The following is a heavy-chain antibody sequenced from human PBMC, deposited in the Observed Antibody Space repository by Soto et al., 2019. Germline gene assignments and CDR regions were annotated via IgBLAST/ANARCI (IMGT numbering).Heavy chain of an antibody. V-gene: IGHV3-11*05. CDR1: GFTFGDSY. CDR2: ISPGSRYP. Sequence: GGSLRLSCAGSGFTFGDSYMSWIRQAPGKGLEWLSYISPGSRYPAYADSVKGRFTISRDNAKRSLYLQMNSLRAEDTAVYYCAKDAVYNDGLWLMDHWGQGTM. D-gene: IGHD2-21*01. CDR3: AKDAVYNDGLWLMDH. J-gene: IGHJ4*02.